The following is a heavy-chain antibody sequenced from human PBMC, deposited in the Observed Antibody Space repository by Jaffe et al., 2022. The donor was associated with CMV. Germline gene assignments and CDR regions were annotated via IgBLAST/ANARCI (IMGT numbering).Heavy chain of an antibody. D-gene: IGHD2-8*01. CDR2: ISGSGDST. Sequence: EVQLLESGGGLVQPGGSLRLSCAASGFTFSSYAMTWVRQAPGKGLEWVSIISGSGDSTYYADSVKGRFTISRDNSKNTLYLQMNSLRAEDTAVYYCGKDGVLMARDGIDYWGQGTLVTVSS. V-gene: IGHV3-23*01. CDR1: GFTFSSYA. CDR3: GKDGVLMARDGIDY. J-gene: IGHJ4*02.